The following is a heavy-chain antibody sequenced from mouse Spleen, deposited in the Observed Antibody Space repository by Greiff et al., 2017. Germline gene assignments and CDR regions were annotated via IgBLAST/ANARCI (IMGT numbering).Heavy chain of an antibody. CDR3: ARGEIVSYAMDY. V-gene: IGHV1-20*01. CDR1: GYSFTGYF. J-gene: IGHJ4*01. CDR2: INPYNGDT. D-gene: IGHD2-10*02. Sequence: VQLQQSGPELVRPGDSVKISCKASGYSFTGYFMNWVMQSHGKSLDWIGRINPYNGDTFYNQKFKGKATLTVDKSSGTAHMELRSLTSEDSAVYYCARGEIVSYAMDYWGQGTSVTVSS.